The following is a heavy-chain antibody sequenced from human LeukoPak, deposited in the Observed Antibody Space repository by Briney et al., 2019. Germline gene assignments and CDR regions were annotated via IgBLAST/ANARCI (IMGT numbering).Heavy chain of an antibody. CDR3: AREGFDGSGVLRAFYFDY. V-gene: IGHV3-33*01. Sequence: GGSLRLSCAAYGFTVSSYGMQWVRQAPGKGLEWVAIIWNDGNNKYYADSVKGGFTISTDNSKNTLYLQMNSLRAEDAAVYYCAREGFDGSGVLRAFYFDYWGQGALVTVSS. D-gene: IGHD3-10*01. CDR2: IWNDGNNK. J-gene: IGHJ4*02. CDR1: GFTVSSYG.